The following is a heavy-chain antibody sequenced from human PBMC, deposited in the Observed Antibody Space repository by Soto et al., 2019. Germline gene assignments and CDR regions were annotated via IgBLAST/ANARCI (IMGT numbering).Heavy chain of an antibody. J-gene: IGHJ5*02. CDR3: VRDGTKTLRDWFDH. CDR1: GASISGFY. CDR2: IYATGTT. Sequence: PSETLSLTCTVSGASISGFYWSWIRKSAGKGLEWIVRIYATGTTDYNPSLKSRVMMSVDTSKKQFSLKLRSVTAADTAVYYCVRDGTKTLRDWFDHWGQGISVTVSS. D-gene: IGHD1-1*01. V-gene: IGHV4-4*07.